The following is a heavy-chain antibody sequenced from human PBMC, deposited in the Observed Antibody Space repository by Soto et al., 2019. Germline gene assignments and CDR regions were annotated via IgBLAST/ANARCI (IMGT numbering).Heavy chain of an antibody. CDR3: VKDRWVGV. V-gene: IGHV3-64D*06. CDR2: ISSNGHST. CDR1: GFTFSNYY. J-gene: IGHJ6*02. Sequence: GGSLRLSCSVSGFTFSNYYMHWVRQAPGKGLEYVSSISSNGHSTYYPDSVKGRFTISRDNSKNMLYPQMSSLRVDDTAMYYCVKDRWVGVWGQGTTVTVSS.